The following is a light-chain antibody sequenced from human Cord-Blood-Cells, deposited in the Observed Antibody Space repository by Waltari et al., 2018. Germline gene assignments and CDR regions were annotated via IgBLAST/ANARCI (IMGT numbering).Light chain of an antibody. CDR3: CSDAGSSTV. V-gene: IGLV2-23*01. CDR2: EGS. Sequence: QSALTQPASVFGSPGQSITISCTGTSSDVGSYNLVSWYQQHPGKAPQLMIYEGSKRPSGVSNRFSGSKSGNTASLTIAGLQAEDEADYYCCSDAGSSTVFGGGTKLTVL. J-gene: IGLJ3*02. CDR1: SSDVGSYNL.